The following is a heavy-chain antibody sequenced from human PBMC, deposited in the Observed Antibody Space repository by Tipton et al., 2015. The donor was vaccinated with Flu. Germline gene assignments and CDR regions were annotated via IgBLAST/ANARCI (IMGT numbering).Heavy chain of an antibody. Sequence: SLRLSCAASGFTFSNFAMHWVRQAPGKGLEWVAGIWYDGSNKYYADSVKGRFTISRDNSKNTLYLQMNSLRAEDTAVYYCARDHPPSITVLGEITDYFGMAVWGQGTTVTVSS. J-gene: IGHJ6*02. CDR3: ARDHPPSITVLGEITDYFGMAV. CDR1: GFTFSNFA. CDR2: IWYDGSNK. D-gene: IGHD3-3*01. V-gene: IGHV3-33*01.